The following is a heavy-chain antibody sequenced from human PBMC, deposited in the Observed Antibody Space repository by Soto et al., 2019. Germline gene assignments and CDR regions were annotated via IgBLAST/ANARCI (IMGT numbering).Heavy chain of an antibody. CDR3: ARLDGGSSPPLYYYSGMDV. J-gene: IGHJ6*02. CDR2: IYPGDSDS. D-gene: IGHD6-6*01. V-gene: IGHV5-51*01. CDR1: GYSFTSYC. Sequence: GESLKMSCDGSGYSFTSYCIGWVLQMPGKGLEWMGIIYPGDSDSRYSASFQGQVTISADKSISTAYLQWSSLKPSDTAMYSCARLDGGSSPPLYYYSGMDVWGQGTTVTVSS.